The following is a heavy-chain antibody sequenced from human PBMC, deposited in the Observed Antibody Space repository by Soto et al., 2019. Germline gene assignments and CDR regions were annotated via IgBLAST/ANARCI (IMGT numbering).Heavy chain of an antibody. CDR2: IYYNGDT. J-gene: IGHJ6*02. D-gene: IGHD2-8*02. Sequence: QVQVQESGPGLVMPSQTLSLTCTVSGASINRAPYYWSWISQHPVKGMEGIGYIYYNGDTDYNPYRKSRVSISLDTSKNHVPLKRSSVTAAATAVYDCAGAQGGNVLKGSGMDVWGQGTTVIVS. CDR3: AGAQGGNVLKGSGMDV. V-gene: IGHV4-31*03. CDR1: GASINRAPYY.